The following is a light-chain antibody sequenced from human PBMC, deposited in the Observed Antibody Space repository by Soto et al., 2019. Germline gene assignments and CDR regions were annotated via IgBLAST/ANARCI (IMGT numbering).Light chain of an antibody. CDR2: DVS. CDR1: SSDIGGYNF. V-gene: IGLV2-11*01. Sequence: QPVLTQPRSVSGSPGQSVTISCTGTSSDIGGYNFVSWYQLHPGKVPRLMIYDVSKRPSGVPDRFSGSKSGNTASLTISGLQAEDEADYYCCSYAGSYTLVFGGGTKVTVL. CDR3: CSYAGSYTLV. J-gene: IGLJ2*01.